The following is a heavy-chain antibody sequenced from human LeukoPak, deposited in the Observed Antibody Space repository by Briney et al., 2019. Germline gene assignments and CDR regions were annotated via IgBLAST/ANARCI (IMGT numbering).Heavy chain of an antibody. Sequence: GGSLRLSCVVSGFTFSDFWISWVRQAPGKGLEWVANINRDGSDIYYVDSMKGRFTISRDNAKNSLYLHMTSLRAEGTAVYYCVTDRNRGGSYWGQGTLVTVSS. V-gene: IGHV3-7*01. CDR1: GFTFSDFW. CDR3: VTDRNRGGSY. D-gene: IGHD3-16*01. J-gene: IGHJ4*02. CDR2: INRDGSDI.